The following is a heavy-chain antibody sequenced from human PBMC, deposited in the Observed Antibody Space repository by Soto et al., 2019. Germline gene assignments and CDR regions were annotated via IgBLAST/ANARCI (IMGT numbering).Heavy chain of an antibody. J-gene: IGHJ6*03. CDR1: GGSFSGYY. D-gene: IGHD3-3*01. V-gene: IGHV4-34*01. Sequence: PSETLSVTCAVYGGSFSGYYWSWIRQPPGKGLEWIGEINHSGSTNYNPSLKSRVTISVDTSKNQFSLKLSSVTAADTAVYYCARVIRRFWSGYMDVWGQGTTVTVSS. CDR2: INHSGST. CDR3: ARVIRRFWSGYMDV.